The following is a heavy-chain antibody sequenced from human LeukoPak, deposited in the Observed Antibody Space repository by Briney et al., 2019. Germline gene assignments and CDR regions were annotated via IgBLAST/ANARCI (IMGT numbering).Heavy chain of an antibody. CDR3: ARQDRSVGTNIYYFDY. CDR1: GFTFSSYG. V-gene: IGHV3-33*01. D-gene: IGHD1-26*01. J-gene: IGHJ4*02. Sequence: GGSLRLSCAASGFTFSSYGMHWVRQAPGKGLEWVAVIWYDGSNKYYADSVKGRFTISRDNSKNTLYLQMNSLRAEDTAVYYCARQDRSVGTNIYYFDYWGQGILVTVSS. CDR2: IWYDGSNK.